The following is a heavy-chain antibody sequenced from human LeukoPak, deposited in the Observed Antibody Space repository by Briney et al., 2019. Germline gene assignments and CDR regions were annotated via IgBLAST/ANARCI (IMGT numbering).Heavy chain of an antibody. CDR2: IYHSGST. D-gene: IGHD4-11*01. CDR1: GGSISRGGYS. V-gene: IGHV4-30-2*01. CDR3: ARLNHEYGNYGGWFLL. J-gene: IGHJ4*02. Sequence: SETLSLTCAVSGGSISRGGYSWRWIRQPPGKGLEWIGYIYHSGSTYYNPSLKSRVTISVHRPKNQFSLKLSSVTAADTAVYYCARLNHEYGNYGGWFLLWGQGTLVTVSS.